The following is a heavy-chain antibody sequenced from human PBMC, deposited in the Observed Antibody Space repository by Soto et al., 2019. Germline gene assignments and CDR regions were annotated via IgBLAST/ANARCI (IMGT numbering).Heavy chain of an antibody. V-gene: IGHV4-34*01. CDR1: GGSFSGYY. D-gene: IGHD2-2*01. J-gene: IGHJ4*02. CDR2: INHSGST. Sequence: SETLSLTCAVYGGSFSGYYWSWIRQPPGKGLEWIGEINHSGSTNYNPSLKSRVTISVDTSKNQFSLKLSSVTAADTAVYYCARGTIRPVPAAMTSPFDYWGQGTLVTVSS. CDR3: ARGTIRPVPAAMTSPFDY.